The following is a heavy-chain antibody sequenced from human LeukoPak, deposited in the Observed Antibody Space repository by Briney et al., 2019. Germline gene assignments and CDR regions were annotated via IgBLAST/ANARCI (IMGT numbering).Heavy chain of an antibody. CDR1: GMSITSRHY. V-gene: IGHV4-38-2*02. J-gene: IGHJ6*02. CDR2: TSHSDSP. D-gene: IGHD2-15*01. CDR3: TRDRVVVVATKDYYYYGMDV. Sequence: PSETLSLTCSVSGMSITSRHYWGWIRQPPGKGLEWIGSTSHSDSPYYNPSLESRVTISLDTSRNQFSLKLTSVTAADTAVYYCTRDRVVVVATKDYYYYGMDVWGQGTTVTVSS.